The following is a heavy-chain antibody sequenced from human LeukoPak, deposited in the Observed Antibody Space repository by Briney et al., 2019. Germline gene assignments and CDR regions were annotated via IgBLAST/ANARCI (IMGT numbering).Heavy chain of an antibody. CDR2: MNPNSGNT. V-gene: IGHV1-8*01. J-gene: IGHJ5*02. D-gene: IGHD3-22*01. Sequence: ASVKVSCKASGYTFTSYDINWVRQATGQGLEWMGWMNPNSGNTGYAQKFQGGVAMTRNTSISTAYMELSSLRSEDTAVYYCARGRRYYYDSSGYSGWFDPWGQGTLVTVSS. CDR1: GYTFTSYD. CDR3: ARGRRYYYDSSGYSGWFDP.